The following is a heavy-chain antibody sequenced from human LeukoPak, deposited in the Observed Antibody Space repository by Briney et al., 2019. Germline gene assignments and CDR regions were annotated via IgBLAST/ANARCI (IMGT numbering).Heavy chain of an antibody. CDR2: ISYDGTNE. J-gene: IGHJ4*02. Sequence: PGESLRLSCAASGFTFSRHGMHWVRQAPGKGLEWVALISYDGTNEFYPDSVKGRFTISRDNSKNTLYLQVSSLRVEDTAVYYCAKALGYGGNSVYFDYWGQGTLVTVSS. CDR1: GFTFSRHG. D-gene: IGHD4-23*01. V-gene: IGHV3-30*18. CDR3: AKALGYGGNSVYFDY.